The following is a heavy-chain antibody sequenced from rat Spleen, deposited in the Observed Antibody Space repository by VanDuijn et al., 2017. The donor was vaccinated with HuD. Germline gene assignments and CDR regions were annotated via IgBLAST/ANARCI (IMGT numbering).Heavy chain of an antibody. V-gene: IGHV5-25*01. D-gene: IGHD1-7*01. CDR2: ISTGGGNT. J-gene: IGHJ2*01. CDR3: TTAWVLNY. Sequence: EVQLVESGGGLVRPGRSMKLSCAASGFTFSNYDMAWVRQAPTKGLEWVASISTGGGNTHYRDSVKGRFTISRDNAKSTLYLQMDSLSSEDTATYYCTTAWVLNYWGQGVMVTVSS. CDR1: GFTFSNYD.